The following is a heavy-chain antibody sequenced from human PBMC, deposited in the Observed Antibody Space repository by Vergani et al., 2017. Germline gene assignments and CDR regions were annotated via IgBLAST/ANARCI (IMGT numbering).Heavy chain of an antibody. Sequence: VQLVESGGGLVQPGGSLRLSCAASGFSFSSYWMHWVRQFPGKGLVWVAVISHDGSKKHFADSVKGRFTISRDNSTNTLYLQMNSLRAEYTAVYYCAKALELYFYYYGMDVWSEATTVTGSS. J-gene: IGHJ6*04. V-gene: IGHV3-30*18. D-gene: IGHD1-7*01. CDR3: AKALELYFYYYGMDV. CDR1: GFSFSSYW. CDR2: ISHDGSKK.